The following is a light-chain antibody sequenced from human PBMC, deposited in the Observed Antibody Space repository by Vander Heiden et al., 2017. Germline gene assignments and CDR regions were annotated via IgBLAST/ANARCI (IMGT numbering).Light chain of an antibody. CDR3: NSRDSSGNHRNWV. CDR1: SLRSYY. CDR2: GKN. Sequence: SSELTQDPAVSVALGQTVRITCQGDSLRSYYASWYQQKPRQAPVPVIYGKNNRPSGIPDRFSGSSSGNTASLTITGTQAEDEADYYCNSRDSSGNHRNWVFGGGTKLTVL. J-gene: IGLJ3*02. V-gene: IGLV3-19*01.